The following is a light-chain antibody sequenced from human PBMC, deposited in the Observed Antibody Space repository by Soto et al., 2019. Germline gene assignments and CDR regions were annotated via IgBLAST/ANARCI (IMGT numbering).Light chain of an antibody. V-gene: IGKV1-33*01. Sequence: DIPMTQSPSSLSASVGDRVTITCQANQDINIYLKWYLHKPGKAPKLLIYDASKLQTGVPSRFSGSGSGTDCSLTIRSLQPEDIGSCYCQSVAFGGGTKVE. CDR1: QDINIY. CDR3: QSVA. CDR2: DAS. J-gene: IGKJ4*01.